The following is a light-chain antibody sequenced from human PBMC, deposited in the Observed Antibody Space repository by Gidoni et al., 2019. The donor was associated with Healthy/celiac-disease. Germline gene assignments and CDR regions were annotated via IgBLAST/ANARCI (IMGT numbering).Light chain of an antibody. CDR1: QCISNY. J-gene: IGKJ5*01. V-gene: IGKV1-27*01. CDR2: AAS. Sequence: DIQMTQSPSSLSASVGDRVTITCRASQCISNYLAWYQQKPGKVPKLLIYAASTLQSGVPSRFSGSGSGTDFTLTISSLQPEDVATYYCQKYNSAPQTFGQGTRLEIK. CDR3: QKYNSAPQT.